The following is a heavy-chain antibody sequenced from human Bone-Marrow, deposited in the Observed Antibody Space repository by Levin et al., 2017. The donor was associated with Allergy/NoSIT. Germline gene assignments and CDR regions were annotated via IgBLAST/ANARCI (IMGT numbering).Heavy chain of an antibody. V-gene: IGHV4-39*01. Sequence: SETLSLTCTVSGGSISSSSYYWGWIRQPPGKGLEWIGSIYYSGSTYYNPSLKSRVTISVDTSKNQFSLKLSSVTAADTAVYYCARTVATGYYYYYYGMDVWGQGTTVTVS. CDR1: GGSISSSSYY. CDR3: ARTVATGYYYYYYGMDV. J-gene: IGHJ6*02. D-gene: IGHD5-12*01. CDR2: IYYSGST.